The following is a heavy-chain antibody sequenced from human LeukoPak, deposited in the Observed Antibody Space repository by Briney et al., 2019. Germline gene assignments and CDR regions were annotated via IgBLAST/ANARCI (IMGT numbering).Heavy chain of an antibody. Sequence: PGGSLRLSCAASGFTFSDYSMNWVRQAPGKGLEWVSSISSSSKYIYYADSVKGRFSISRDNAKNSLYLQMNSLSAEDTALYYCASESVTTGLGYWGQGTLVTVSS. D-gene: IGHD4-17*01. CDR3: ASESVTTGLGY. CDR2: ISSSSKYI. V-gene: IGHV3-21*01. CDR1: GFTFSDYS. J-gene: IGHJ4*02.